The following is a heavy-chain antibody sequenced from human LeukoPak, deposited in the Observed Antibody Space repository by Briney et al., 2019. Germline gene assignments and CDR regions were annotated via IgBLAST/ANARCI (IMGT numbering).Heavy chain of an antibody. CDR1: GGSISSYY. V-gene: IGHV4-59*01. Sequence: SETLSLTCTVSGGSISSYYWSWIRQPPGKGLEGIGYIYYSGSTNYSPSLQSRVTISVDPSKNQFSLKLSSVTAADTAVYYCARTTTNGGGYSNDYWGQGTLVTVSS. CDR3: ARTTTNGGGYSNDY. J-gene: IGHJ4*02. D-gene: IGHD5-18*01. CDR2: IYYSGST.